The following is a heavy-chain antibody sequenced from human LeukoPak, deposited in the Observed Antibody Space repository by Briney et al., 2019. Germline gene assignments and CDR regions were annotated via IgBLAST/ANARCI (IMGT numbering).Heavy chain of an antibody. CDR1: GYTFTGYY. V-gene: IGHV1-2*02. D-gene: IGHD1-14*01. CDR3: ARDPLLRRSQSYYYYYMDV. J-gene: IGHJ6*03. CDR2: INPNSGGT. Sequence: ASVKVSCKASGYTFTGYYMHWVRQAPGQGLEWMGWINPNSGGTNYAQKFQGRVTMTRDTPISTAYMELSRLRSDDTAVYYCARDPLLRRSQSYYYYYMDVWGKGTTVTVSS.